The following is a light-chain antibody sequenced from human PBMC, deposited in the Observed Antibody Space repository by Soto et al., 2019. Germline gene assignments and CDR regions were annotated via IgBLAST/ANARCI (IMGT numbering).Light chain of an antibody. Sequence: DIQLTQSPSFLSASVGDRVTITCRASQGISSYLAWYQQKPGRAPKVLIYAASTLRSGVPSRFSGSGSGTDFTLTIDSLQPEDFATYYCQQSYNSPFNFGPGTKVDI. CDR1: QGISSY. CDR2: AAS. V-gene: IGKV1-39*01. J-gene: IGKJ3*01. CDR3: QQSYNSPFN.